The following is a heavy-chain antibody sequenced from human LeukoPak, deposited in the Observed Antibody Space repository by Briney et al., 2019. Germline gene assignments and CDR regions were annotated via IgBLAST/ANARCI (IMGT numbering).Heavy chain of an antibody. CDR3: ARPYYYDSRIDP. Sequence: SETLSLTCAVSGYSISSSNWWGWIRQPPGKGLEWIGYIYYSGSTYYNPSLKSRVTISADTSKNQLSLKLSSVTAADTAVYYCARPYYYDSRIDPWGQGILVTVSS. D-gene: IGHD3-22*01. CDR2: IYYSGST. V-gene: IGHV4-28*01. J-gene: IGHJ5*02. CDR1: GYSISSSNW.